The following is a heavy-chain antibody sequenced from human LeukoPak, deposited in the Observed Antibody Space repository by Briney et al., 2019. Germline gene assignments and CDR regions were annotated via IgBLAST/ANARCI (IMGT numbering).Heavy chain of an antibody. J-gene: IGHJ4*02. CDR3: VSFYGTY. V-gene: IGHV3-74*01. CDR1: GHYW. D-gene: IGHD2/OR15-2a*01. CDR2: INSDGSWT. Sequence: GGSLRLSCAASGHYWMHWVRQAPGKGLVWVSHINSDGSWTSYADSVKGRFTISKDNAKNTVYLQMNSLRAEDTAVYYCVSFYGTYWGRGTLVTVSS.